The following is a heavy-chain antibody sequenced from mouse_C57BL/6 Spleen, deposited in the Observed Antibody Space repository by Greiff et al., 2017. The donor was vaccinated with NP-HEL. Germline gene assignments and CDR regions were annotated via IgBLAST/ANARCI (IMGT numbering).Heavy chain of an antibody. Sequence: VQLQQSGPELVKPGASVKISCKASGYTFTDYYMNWVKQSHGKSLEWIGDINPNNGGTSYNQKFKGKATLTVDKSSSTAYMELRSLTSEDSAVYYCASWVYDTFAYWGQGTLVTVSA. V-gene: IGHV1-26*01. CDR2: INPNNGGT. D-gene: IGHD2-3*01. CDR1: GYTFTDYY. CDR3: ASWVYDTFAY. J-gene: IGHJ3*01.